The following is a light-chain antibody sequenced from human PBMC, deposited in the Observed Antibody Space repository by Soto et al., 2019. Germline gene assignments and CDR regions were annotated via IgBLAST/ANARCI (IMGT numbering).Light chain of an antibody. V-gene: IGKV3-20*01. Sequence: ELVLTQSPGTLSLSPGERATLSCRASQSVSSSYLTWYQQKPGQAPRQLSYGASSRATGIPDRFSGSGSGTDFTLTITRLEPEDFAVYYCQHYRTSFGGGTRVEIK. CDR1: QSVSSSY. J-gene: IGKJ4*01. CDR2: GAS. CDR3: QHYRTS.